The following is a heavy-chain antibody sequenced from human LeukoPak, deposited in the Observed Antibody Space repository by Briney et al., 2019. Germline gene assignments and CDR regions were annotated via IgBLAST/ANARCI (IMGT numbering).Heavy chain of an antibody. J-gene: IGHJ4*02. Sequence: PSETLSLTCAVYGGSFSGYYWSWIRQPPGKGLEWIGEINHSGSTNYNPSLKSRVTISVDTSKNQFSLKLSSVTAADTAVYYCARRGLTRYSGSYFYWGQGTLVTVSS. CDR2: INHSGST. V-gene: IGHV4-34*01. CDR3: ARRGLTRYSGSYFY. D-gene: IGHD1-26*01. CDR1: GGSFSGYY.